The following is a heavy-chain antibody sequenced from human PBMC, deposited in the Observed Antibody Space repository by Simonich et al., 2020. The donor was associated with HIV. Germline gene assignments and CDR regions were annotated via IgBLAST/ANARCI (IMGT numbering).Heavy chain of an antibody. CDR3: TTDDYSYYFHY. J-gene: IGHJ4*02. CDR2: NKSTSDGGTT. CDR1: GFIFTNAG. Sequence: EVQLVESGGGLVKPGGYLRLSCAASGFIFTNAGMSWVRQDPGKGLEWLGRNKSTSDGGTTYYAAPVKGRFTISRDDSKNTLYLQMNSLKTEDTAVYYCTTDDYSYYFHYWGQGTLVTVSS. D-gene: IGHD2-15*01. V-gene: IGHV3-15*01.